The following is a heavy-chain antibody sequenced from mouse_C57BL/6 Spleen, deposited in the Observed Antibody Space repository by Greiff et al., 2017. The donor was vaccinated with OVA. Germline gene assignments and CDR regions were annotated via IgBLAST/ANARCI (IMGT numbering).Heavy chain of an antibody. CDR2: IYPGDGDT. Sequence: QVQLQQSGPELVKPGASVKISCKASGYAFSSSWMNWVKQRPGKGLEWIGRIYPGDGDTNYNGKFKGKATLTADKSSSTAYMQLSSLTSEDSAVYFCARSPSYYYGSSYDYFDYWGQGTTLTVSS. D-gene: IGHD1-1*01. V-gene: IGHV1-82*01. CDR3: ARSPSYYYGSSYDYFDY. J-gene: IGHJ2*01. CDR1: GYAFSSSW.